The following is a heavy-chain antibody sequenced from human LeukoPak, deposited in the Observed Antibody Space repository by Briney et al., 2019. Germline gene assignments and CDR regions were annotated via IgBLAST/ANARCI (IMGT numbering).Heavy chain of an antibody. D-gene: IGHD3-22*01. CDR1: GFTLSYYG. V-gene: IGHV3-33*01. CDR2: MWSDGSKT. Sequence: GGSLRLSCTASGFTLSYYGMHWVRQAPGKGLELVALMWSDGSKTSYADSVKGRFTISRDISRNTLYLQMNSLRAEDTALYYCARGSDSSFDYWGQGTLVTVSS. CDR3: ARGSDSSFDY. J-gene: IGHJ4*02.